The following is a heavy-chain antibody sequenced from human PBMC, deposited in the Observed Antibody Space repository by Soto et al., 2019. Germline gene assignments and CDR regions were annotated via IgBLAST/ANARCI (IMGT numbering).Heavy chain of an antibody. CDR2: SNPSNGVT. V-gene: IGHV1-2*02. Sequence: ASVKVSCKASGYTFTSYYLTWVRQAPGQGLEWMSWSNPSNGVTNYAQNFQGGVTMTRDTSIRTASMDLSSLRSDDTAVYYCALRHFVMLGTNPGLDSWGQGTPVTLAS. CDR1: GYTFTSYY. J-gene: IGHJ4*02. CDR3: ALRHFVMLGTNPGLDS. D-gene: IGHD1-7*01.